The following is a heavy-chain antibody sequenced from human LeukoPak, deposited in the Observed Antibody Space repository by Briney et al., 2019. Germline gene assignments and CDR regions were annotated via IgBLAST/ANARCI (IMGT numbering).Heavy chain of an antibody. Sequence: PSETLSLTCTVSGGSISSYYWSWIRQAPGKGLEWIGYIYYSGSTNYNPSLKSRVTISVDTSKNQFSLKLSSVTAADTAVYYCARASYDSSGVHWGQGTLVTVSS. CDR2: IYYSGST. CDR1: GGSISSYY. J-gene: IGHJ4*02. V-gene: IGHV4-59*01. D-gene: IGHD3-22*01. CDR3: ARASYDSSGVH.